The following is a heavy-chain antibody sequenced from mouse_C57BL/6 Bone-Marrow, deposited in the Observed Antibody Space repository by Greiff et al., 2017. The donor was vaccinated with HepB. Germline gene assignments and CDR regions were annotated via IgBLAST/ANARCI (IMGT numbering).Heavy chain of an antibody. V-gene: IGHV5-4*01. D-gene: IGHD2-1*01. Sequence: EVQRVESGGGLVKPGGSLKLSCAASGFTFSSYAMSWVRQTPEKRLEWVATISDGGSYTYYPDNVKGRFTISRDNAKNNLYLQMSHLKSEDTAMYYCSRIYYGNYDFYYSGPGTTLTDSS. J-gene: IGHJ2*01. CDR3: SRIYYGNYDFYY. CDR1: GFTFSSYA. CDR2: ISDGGSYT.